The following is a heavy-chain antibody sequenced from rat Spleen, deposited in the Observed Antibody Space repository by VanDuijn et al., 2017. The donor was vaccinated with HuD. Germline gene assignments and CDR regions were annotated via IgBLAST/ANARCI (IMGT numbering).Heavy chain of an antibody. Sequence: EVQLVETGGGLVQPGRTLKLSCAASGFTFSSFAMAWVRQAPTKGLEWVASISYDGSRTYYRDSVEGRFTISRDNAKNTLYLQMDSLRSEDTATYHCSSHRHYTVYVMDAWGQGASVTVSS. CDR1: GFTFSSFA. D-gene: IGHD1-1*01. CDR3: SSHRHYTVYVMDA. CDR2: ISYDGSRT. V-gene: IGHV5-29*01. J-gene: IGHJ4*01.